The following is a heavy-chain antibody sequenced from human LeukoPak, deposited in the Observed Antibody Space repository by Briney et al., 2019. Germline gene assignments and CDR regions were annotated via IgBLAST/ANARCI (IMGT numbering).Heavy chain of an antibody. CDR1: GGSFSGYY. J-gene: IGHJ6*03. CDR3: ARDLTIFGVVHYYYYMDV. CDR2: INYSGST. Sequence: SETLSLTCAVYGGSFSGYYWSWIRQPPGKGLEWIGEINYSGSTNYNPSLKSRVTISVDTSKNQLSLKLSSVTAADTAVYYCARDLTIFGVVHYYYYMDVWGKGTTVTVSS. D-gene: IGHD3-3*01. V-gene: IGHV4-34*01.